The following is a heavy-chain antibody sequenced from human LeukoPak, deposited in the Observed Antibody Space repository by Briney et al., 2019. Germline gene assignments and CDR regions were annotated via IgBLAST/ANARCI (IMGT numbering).Heavy chain of an antibody. J-gene: IGHJ4*02. CDR1: SRDW. CDR2: INADESST. Sequence: SRDWXHWVRQAPGRGLVWVSRINADESSTAYADSVKGRFIISRDNAKNTLYLQMNSLRVEDTAVYYCTRGSYYFNYWGQGTLVTVSS. CDR3: TRGSYYFNY. V-gene: IGHV3-74*01.